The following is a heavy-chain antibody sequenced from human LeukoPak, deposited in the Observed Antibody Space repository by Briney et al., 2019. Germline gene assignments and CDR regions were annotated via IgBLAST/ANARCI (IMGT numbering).Heavy chain of an antibody. V-gene: IGHV3-23*01. CDR3: AKTVGLIYYYDGMDV. CDR2: ISGSGGST. D-gene: IGHD4-23*01. Sequence: GGSLRLSCAASGFTFSTYEMNWVRQAPGKGLEWVSAISGSGGSTYYAASVKGRFTISRDNSKNTLYLQMNSLRAEDTAVYYCAKTVGLIYYYDGMDVWGQGTTVTVSS. J-gene: IGHJ6*02. CDR1: GFTFSTYE.